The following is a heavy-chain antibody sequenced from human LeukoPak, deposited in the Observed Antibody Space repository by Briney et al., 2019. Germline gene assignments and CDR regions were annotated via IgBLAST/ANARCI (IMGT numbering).Heavy chain of an antibody. D-gene: IGHD4-17*01. CDR2: FDPEDGET. J-gene: IGHJ5*02. Sequence: ASVKVSCKVSGYTLTELSMHWVRQAPGKGLEWMGGFDPEDGETIYAQKFQGRVTMTEDTSTDTAYMELSSLRSEDTAVYYCATAPGTTVTADWFDPWGQEPRVPVSS. V-gene: IGHV1-24*01. CDR3: ATAPGTTVTADWFDP. CDR1: GYTLTELS.